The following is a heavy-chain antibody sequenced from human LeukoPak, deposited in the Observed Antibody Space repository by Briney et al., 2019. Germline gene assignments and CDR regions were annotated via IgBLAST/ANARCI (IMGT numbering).Heavy chain of an antibody. CDR3: ASARYGDSYMDV. CDR2: ISSSSSYI. V-gene: IGHV3-21*01. J-gene: IGHJ6*03. CDR1: EFTFSSYS. D-gene: IGHD4-17*01. Sequence: GGSLRLSCAASEFTFSSYSMNWVPQAPGKGLEWVSSISSSSSYIYYADSVKGRFTISRDNAKNSLYLQMNSLRAEDTAVYYCASARYGDSYMDVWGKGTTVTVSS.